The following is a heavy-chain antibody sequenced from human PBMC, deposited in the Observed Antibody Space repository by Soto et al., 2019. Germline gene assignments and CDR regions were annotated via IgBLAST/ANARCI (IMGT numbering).Heavy chain of an antibody. V-gene: IGHV3-64D*06. Sequence: GGSLRLSCSASGFTFSSYAMHWVRQAPGKGLEYVSAISSNGGSTYYADSVKGRFTISRDNSKNTLYLQMSSLRAEDTAVYYCVKDYFGYCSGGSCYPFDYWGQGTLVTVSS. CDR1: GFTFSSYA. CDR2: ISSNGGST. D-gene: IGHD2-15*01. J-gene: IGHJ4*02. CDR3: VKDYFGYCSGGSCYPFDY.